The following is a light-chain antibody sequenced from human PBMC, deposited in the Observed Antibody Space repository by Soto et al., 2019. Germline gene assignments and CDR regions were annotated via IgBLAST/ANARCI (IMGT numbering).Light chain of an antibody. CDR3: HQRSNWPPLT. V-gene: IGKV3-11*01. CDR1: QSVGGY. CDR2: DAS. J-gene: IGKJ4*01. Sequence: EIVLTQSPATLSLSLGERATLSCRASQSVGGYLDWYQQKPGQAPRLLIYDASTRASGIPARFSGSGSGTDFTLTISSLEPEDLAVYYCHQRSNWPPLTFGGGTKVEIK.